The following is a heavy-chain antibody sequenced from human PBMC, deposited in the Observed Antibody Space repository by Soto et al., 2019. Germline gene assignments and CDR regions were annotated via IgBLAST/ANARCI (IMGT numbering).Heavy chain of an antibody. CDR3: ANGRDGYNNLFDS. Sequence: EVQLLESGGGLVQPGGSLRLSCAASGFTFSSYAMSWVRQAPGKGLEWVSAISGSGGSTYYADSVKGRFTISRDNSKNTLYLQMNSLRAEDTAVYYCANGRDGYNNLFDSWGQGTLVTVSS. D-gene: IGHD4-4*01. CDR2: ISGSGGST. J-gene: IGHJ4*02. CDR1: GFTFSSYA. V-gene: IGHV3-23*01.